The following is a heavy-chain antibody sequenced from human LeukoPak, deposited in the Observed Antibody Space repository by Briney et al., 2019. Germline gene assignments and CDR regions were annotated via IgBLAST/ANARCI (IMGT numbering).Heavy chain of an antibody. Sequence: SQTLSLTCTVSGGSISSGTSYWSWIRQPAGKGLEWIGRIYTSGGAHYNPSLTSQVTISVDTSKNQFSLTLSSVTAADTAVYYCARIPLGSGQGFDPWGQGIQVTVSS. CDR3: ARIPLGSGQGFDP. D-gene: IGHD3-10*01. V-gene: IGHV4-61*02. CDR1: GGSISSGTSY. CDR2: IYTSGGA. J-gene: IGHJ5*02.